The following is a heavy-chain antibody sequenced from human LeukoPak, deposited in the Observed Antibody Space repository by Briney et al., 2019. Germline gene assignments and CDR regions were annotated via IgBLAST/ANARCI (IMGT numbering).Heavy chain of an antibody. V-gene: IGHV4-59*08. CDR2: IYYSGST. CDR3: ARRSSPYWYFDL. Sequence: SETQSLTCTVSGGSISSYYWSWIRQPPGKGLEWIGYIYYSGSTNYNPSLKSRVTISVDTSKNQFSLKLSSVTAADTAVYYCARRSSPYWYFDLWGRGTLVTVSS. D-gene: IGHD2-2*01. CDR1: GGSISSYY. J-gene: IGHJ2*01.